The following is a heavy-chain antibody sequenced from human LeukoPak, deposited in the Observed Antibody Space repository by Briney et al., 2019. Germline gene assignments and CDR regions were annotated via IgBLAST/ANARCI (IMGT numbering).Heavy chain of an antibody. J-gene: IGHJ4*02. CDR1: GFTVSSNY. CDR3: AKASAMIVVVSKHFDY. CDR2: ISGSGGST. D-gene: IGHD3-22*01. V-gene: IGHV3-23*01. Sequence: GGSLRLSCAASGFTVSSNYMSWVRQAPGKGLEWVSAISGSGGSTYYADSVKGRFTISRDNSKNTLYLQMNSLRAEDTAVYYCAKASAMIVVVSKHFDYWGQGTLVTVSS.